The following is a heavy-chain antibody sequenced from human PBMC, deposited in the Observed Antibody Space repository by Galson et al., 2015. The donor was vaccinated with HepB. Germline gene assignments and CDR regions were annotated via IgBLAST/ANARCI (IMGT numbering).Heavy chain of an antibody. CDR3: ARAVGTYYDFWSGYPDAFDI. V-gene: IGHV3-21*01. Sequence: SLRLSCAASGFTFSSYSMNWVRQAPGKGLEWVSSISSSSSYIYYADSVKGRFTISRDNAKNSLYLQMNSLRAEDTAVYYCARAVGTYYDFWSGYPDAFDIWGQGTMVTVSS. J-gene: IGHJ3*02. CDR1: GFTFSSYS. CDR2: ISSSSSYI. D-gene: IGHD3-3*01.